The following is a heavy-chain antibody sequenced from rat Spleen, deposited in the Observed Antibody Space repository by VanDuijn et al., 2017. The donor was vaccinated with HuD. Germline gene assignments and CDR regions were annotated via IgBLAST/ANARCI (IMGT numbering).Heavy chain of an antibody. D-gene: IGHD1-1*01. J-gene: IGHJ3*01. V-gene: IGHV5-25*01. CDR2: ITNTGGST. Sequence: EVQLVESGGGLVQPGRSMKLSCKVSGFTFSHYYMAWVRQAPTKGLEWVATITNTGGSTYYPDSVKGRFTVSRDNAKSTLYLQMNSLRSEDTATYYCTRDRSGDPFYFDYWGQGTLVTVSS. CDR3: TRDRSGDPFYFDY. CDR1: GFTFSHYY.